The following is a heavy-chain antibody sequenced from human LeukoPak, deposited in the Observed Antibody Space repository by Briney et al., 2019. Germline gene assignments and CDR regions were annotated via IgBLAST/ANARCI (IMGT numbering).Heavy chain of an antibody. J-gene: IGHJ4*02. CDR2: ISGSGGST. Sequence: GGSLRLSCAASGFTFGSYAMYWVRQAPGKGLEWVSGISGSGGSTFYADSVKGRFTIPRDNSENTVYLQMNSLRADDTAVYYCAKTTAGYSSGRYPGWPVDYWGQGTLVTVSS. V-gene: IGHV3-23*01. CDR3: AKTTAGYSSGRYPGWPVDY. D-gene: IGHD6-19*01. CDR1: GFTFGSYA.